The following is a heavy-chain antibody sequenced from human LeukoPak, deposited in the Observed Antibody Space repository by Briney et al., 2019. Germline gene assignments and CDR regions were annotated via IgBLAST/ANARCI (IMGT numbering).Heavy chain of an antibody. Sequence: PGESLRLSCAASGFNFGEVSIPWVRQAPGKGLEWISFINWDGQTTFYADSVKGRFTVSRDNSRGSLYLQMDRLGTEDTAFYYCAKLSGTGNYYGYLESWGQGTLVTVSS. CDR1: GFNFGEVS. J-gene: IGHJ4*02. D-gene: IGHD3-10*01. V-gene: IGHV3-43*01. CDR3: AKLSGTGNYYGYLES. CDR2: INWDGQTT.